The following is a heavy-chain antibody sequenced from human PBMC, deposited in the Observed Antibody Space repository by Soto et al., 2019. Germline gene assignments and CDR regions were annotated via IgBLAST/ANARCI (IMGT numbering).Heavy chain of an antibody. CDR1: GFTFSGSA. CDR2: IRSKANSYAT. V-gene: IGHV3-73*02. D-gene: IGHD3-3*01. CDR3: ARGVYDFWNGHPKGLDY. Sequence: VQLVESGGGLVQPGGSLKLSCAASGFTFSGSAMHWVRQASGKGLEWVGRIRSKANSYATAYVVSVKGRFTISRDDSRNTAYLQMNSLKTEDTAVYYCARGVYDFWNGHPKGLDYWGQGTVVTVSS. J-gene: IGHJ4*02.